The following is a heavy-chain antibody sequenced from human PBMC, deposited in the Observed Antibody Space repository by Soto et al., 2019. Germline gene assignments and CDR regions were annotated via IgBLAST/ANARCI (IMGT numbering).Heavy chain of an antibody. CDR3: AGGGGLVSSGWYDAFDI. V-gene: IGHV3-13*01. D-gene: IGHD6-19*01. Sequence: GGSLRLSCAASGFTFSSYDMHWVRQATGKGLEWVSAIGTAGDTYYPGAVKGRFTITRENAKNSLYLQMNSLGAWDTSVYYCAGGGGLVSSGWYDAFDIWGQGTMVTVSS. CDR2: IGTAGDT. J-gene: IGHJ3*02. CDR1: GFTFSSYD.